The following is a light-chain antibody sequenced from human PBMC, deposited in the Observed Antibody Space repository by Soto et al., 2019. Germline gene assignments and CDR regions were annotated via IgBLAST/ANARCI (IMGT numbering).Light chain of an antibody. CDR1: QTVNNY. J-gene: IGKJ4*01. CDR2: DAS. CDR3: QQRGSWPWLT. V-gene: IGKV3-11*01. Sequence: EIVLKQSPGTLSLSPGERATLSCRTSQTVNNYLAWYQQKPGQAPRLGIYDASNRSTGIPARFSGSGSGTDFTLTINSLEPEDSGVYYCQQRGSWPWLTFGGGTRVEIK.